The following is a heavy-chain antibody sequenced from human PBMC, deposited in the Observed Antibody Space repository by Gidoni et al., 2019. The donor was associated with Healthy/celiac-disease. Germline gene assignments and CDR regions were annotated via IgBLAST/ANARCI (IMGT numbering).Heavy chain of an antibody. Sequence: EVQLVESGGGLVQPGGSLRLSCSASGFTFSSYAMHWVRQAPGKGLEYVSAISSNGGSTYYADSVKGRFTISRDNSKNTLYLQMSSLRAEDTAVYYCVKGGIAARRDFDYWGQGTLVTVSS. J-gene: IGHJ4*02. CDR1: GFTFSSYA. CDR2: ISSNGGST. D-gene: IGHD6-6*01. V-gene: IGHV3-64D*06. CDR3: VKGGIAARRDFDY.